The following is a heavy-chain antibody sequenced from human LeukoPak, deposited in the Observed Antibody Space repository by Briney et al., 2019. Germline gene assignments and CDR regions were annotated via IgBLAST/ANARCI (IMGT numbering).Heavy chain of an antibody. D-gene: IGHD4-17*01. CDR1: GFTFSNYW. CDR3: ARVGTVTTFHYYYYYMDV. V-gene: IGHV3-7*01. Sequence: GGSLRLSCAASGFTFSNYWMSWVRQAPGKGLEWVASRKEGGNEKYYVDSVKGRFTIARDNAKNSLYLQMNSLRAEDTTVYYCARVGTVTTFHYYYYYMDVWGKGTTVTVSS. CDR2: RKEGGNEK. J-gene: IGHJ6*03.